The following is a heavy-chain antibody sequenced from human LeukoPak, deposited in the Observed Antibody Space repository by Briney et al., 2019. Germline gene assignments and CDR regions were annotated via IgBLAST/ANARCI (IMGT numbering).Heavy chain of an antibody. J-gene: IGHJ5*02. CDR1: GYTFTSYA. CDR2: INAGNGNT. V-gene: IGHV1-3*01. D-gene: IGHD4-17*01. CDR3: AREALTSYGDYVNNWSTP. Sequence: ASVKVSCKASGYTFTSYAMHWVRQAPGQRLEWMGWINAGNGNTKYSQKFQGRVTITRDTSASTAYMELSSLRSEDTAVYYCAREALTSYGDYVNNWSTPGAREPWSPSPQ.